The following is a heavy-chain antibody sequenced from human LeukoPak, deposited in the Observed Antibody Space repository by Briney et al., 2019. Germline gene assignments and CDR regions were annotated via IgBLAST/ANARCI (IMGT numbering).Heavy chain of an antibody. V-gene: IGHV3-66*02. J-gene: IGHJ4*02. CDR2: IYSGGST. D-gene: IGHD6-13*01. Sequence: GGSLRLSCAASGFTVSSNYMSGVRQAPGRGLEWVSVIYSGGSTYYADSVKGRFTISKDNSKNSLYLQMNSLRAEDTAVYYCAREGSIAAAAAPYFDYWGQGTLVTVSS. CDR1: GFTVSSNY. CDR3: AREGSIAAAAAPYFDY.